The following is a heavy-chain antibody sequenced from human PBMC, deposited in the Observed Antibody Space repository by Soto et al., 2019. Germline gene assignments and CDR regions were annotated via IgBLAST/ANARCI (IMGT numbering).Heavy chain of an antibody. V-gene: IGHV1-69*01. CDR1: GGIFTIKG. CDR2: VIPLVDTV. D-gene: IGHD5-18*01. Sequence: QVQVVQSGAEVKKPGSSVKVSCKVSGGIFTIKGISWVRQARGQGLEWLGGVIPLVDTVYYAQRFQGRVKICADGATTTAYIELNGLTSADTPVSFCETGGHNDGYNFYHGMDVWRQGTTVTVS. CDR3: ETGGHNDGYNFYHGMDV. J-gene: IGHJ6*02.